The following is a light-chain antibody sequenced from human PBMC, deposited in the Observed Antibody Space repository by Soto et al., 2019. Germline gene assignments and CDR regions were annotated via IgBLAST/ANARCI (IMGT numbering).Light chain of an antibody. CDR2: GAF. CDR3: QQYDYLPRT. Sequence: VISIAPATLSLNPGERATLFCRASQSVRNNLACYQQKNGQAPRVIIFGAFIRATGIPARFSGSGSGTEVNLTISSLQTEDFAVYYSQQYDYLPRTFGQVTKVDI. CDR1: QSVRNN. J-gene: IGKJ1*01. V-gene: IGKV3-15*01.